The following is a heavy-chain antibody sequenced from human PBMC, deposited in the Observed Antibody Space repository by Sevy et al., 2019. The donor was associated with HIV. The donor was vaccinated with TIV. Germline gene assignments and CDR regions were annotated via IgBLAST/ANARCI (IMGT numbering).Heavy chain of an antibody. Sequence: ASVKVSCKTSGYTFTSFGISWVRQAPGQGLEWVGWIIVYNGKTNCAQKFQGRITLTSDTSTRTAYMELRSLRSDDTAVYYCSRPGAFEYDSSGFQSHWGQGTLVTVSS. D-gene: IGHD3-22*01. J-gene: IGHJ4*02. CDR2: IIVYNGKT. V-gene: IGHV1-18*01. CDR1: GYTFTSFG. CDR3: SRPGAFEYDSSGFQSH.